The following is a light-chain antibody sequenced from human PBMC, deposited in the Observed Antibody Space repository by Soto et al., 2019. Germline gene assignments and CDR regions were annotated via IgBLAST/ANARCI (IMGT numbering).Light chain of an antibody. J-gene: IGLJ1*01. Sequence: QAVVTQPPSASGSPGQSVTISCTGTSSDVGGYNYVSWYQQHPGKAPKLMIYEVNKRPSGVPDRFSGSKSGNTASLTVSGLQAEDEADYYCNSYAGSPYVFGTGTKVTVL. CDR2: EVN. V-gene: IGLV2-8*01. CDR1: SSDVGGYNY. CDR3: NSYAGSPYV.